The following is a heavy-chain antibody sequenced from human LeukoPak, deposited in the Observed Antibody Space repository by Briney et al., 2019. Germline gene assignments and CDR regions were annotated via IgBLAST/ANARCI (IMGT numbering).Heavy chain of an antibody. Sequence: SETLSLTCAVSCYSISSGYYWGWIRQPPGKGLEWIGSIYHSGSTYYNPSLKSRVTISVDTSKNQFSLKLSSVTAADTAVYYCARDARVPSSWFDPWGQGTLFTVSS. V-gene: IGHV4-38-2*02. CDR3: ARDARVPSSWFDP. CDR1: CYSISSGYY. D-gene: IGHD3-3*01. CDR2: IYHSGST. J-gene: IGHJ5*02.